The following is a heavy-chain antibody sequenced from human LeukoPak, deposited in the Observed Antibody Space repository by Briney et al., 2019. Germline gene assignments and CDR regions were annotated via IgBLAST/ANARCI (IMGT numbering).Heavy chain of an antibody. J-gene: IGHJ5*02. CDR1: GGTFSSYA. CDR2: IIPIFGTA. D-gene: IGHD2-2*01. CDR3: VRNLGYCSSTSCQNWFDP. Sequence: SVKVSCKASGGTFSSYAISWVRQAPGQGLEWMGRIIPIFGTANYAQKFQGRVTITTDESTSTAYMELSSLRSEDTAVYYCVRNLGYCSSTSCQNWFDPWGQGTLVTVSS. V-gene: IGHV1-69*05.